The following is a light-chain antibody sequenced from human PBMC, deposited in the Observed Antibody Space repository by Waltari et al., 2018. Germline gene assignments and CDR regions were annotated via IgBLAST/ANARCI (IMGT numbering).Light chain of an antibody. CDR2: DAS. CDR1: QTVRSY. J-gene: IGKJ2*01. Sequence: IVLTQSPATLSLPPEERATLSCRASQTVRSYSSWYQQRPGQTPRLLIFDASSRATCISAKFSGSGSGTDFTLTVSNLEPEDFAVYYCQQRINWPYTFGQGTRVEIK. CDR3: QQRINWPYT. V-gene: IGKV3-11*01.